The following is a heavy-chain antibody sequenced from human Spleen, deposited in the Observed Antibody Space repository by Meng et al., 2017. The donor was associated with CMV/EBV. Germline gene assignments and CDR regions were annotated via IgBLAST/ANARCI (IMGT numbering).Heavy chain of an antibody. V-gene: IGHV1-69*04. Sequence: SSVKVSCKASGYTFTTYGLNWVRQAPGQGLEWMGRIIPILGIANYAQKFQGRITITTDESTSTAYMELNSLRSEDTAVYDCARDAGTIAVSGIGDYWGQGTLVTVSS. D-gene: IGHD6-19*01. J-gene: IGHJ4*02. CDR3: ARDAGTIAVSGIGDY. CDR2: IIPILGIA. CDR1: GYTFTTYG.